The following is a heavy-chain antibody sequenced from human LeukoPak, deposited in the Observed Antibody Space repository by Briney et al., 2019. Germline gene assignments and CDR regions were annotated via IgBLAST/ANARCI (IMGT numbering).Heavy chain of an antibody. CDR3: TTEPLYCSSTSCYVD. CDR1: GFTFGDYA. D-gene: IGHD2-2*01. CDR2: IRSKAYGGTT. V-gene: IGHV3-49*04. Sequence: PGGSLRLSCTASGFTFGDYAMSWVRQAPGKGLEWVGFIRSKAYGGTTEYAASVKGRFTISRDDSKSIAYLQMNSLKTEDTAVYYCTTEPLYCSSTSCYVDWGQGTLVTVSS. J-gene: IGHJ4*02.